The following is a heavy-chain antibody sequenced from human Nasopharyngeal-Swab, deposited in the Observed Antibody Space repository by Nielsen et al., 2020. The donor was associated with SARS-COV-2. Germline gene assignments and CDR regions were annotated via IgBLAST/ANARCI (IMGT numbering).Heavy chain of an antibody. J-gene: IGHJ6*02. Sequence: GESLKISCAASGFSFRSYWMHWVRQAPGKGLVWVSCINIDGTTTRYADSVKGRFTVSRDNAKNTLYLEMNSLRADDTAVYYCARRLVWFGEAHYYYYGMDVWGQGTTVTVSS. D-gene: IGHD3-10*01. V-gene: IGHV3-74*01. CDR1: GFSFRSYW. CDR3: ARRLVWFGEAHYYYYGMDV. CDR2: INIDGTTT.